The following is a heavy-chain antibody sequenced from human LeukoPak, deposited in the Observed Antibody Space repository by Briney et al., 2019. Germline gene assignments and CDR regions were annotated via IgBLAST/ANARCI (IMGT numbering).Heavy chain of an antibody. CDR2: INPNSGGT. Sequence: ASVKVSCKASGYTFTSYGISWVRQAPGQGLEWMGWINPNSGGTNYAQKFQGRVTMARDTSISTAYMELSRLRSDDTAVYYCARGSRASGSDYYGMDVWGQGTTVTVSS. D-gene: IGHD3-10*01. V-gene: IGHV1-2*02. CDR3: ARGSRASGSDYYGMDV. J-gene: IGHJ6*02. CDR1: GYTFTSYG.